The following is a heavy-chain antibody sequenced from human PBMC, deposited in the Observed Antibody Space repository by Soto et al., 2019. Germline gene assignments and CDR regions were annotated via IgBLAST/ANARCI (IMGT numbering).Heavy chain of an antibody. V-gene: IGHV3-21*01. CDR2: ISSSSRYI. D-gene: IGHD5-12*01. Sequence: PGGSMRLSCAASGFNFSDYARNWVRQAPGKGLEWVSSISSSSRYINSADSLKGRFTISRDNAKNSLYLQMNSLRAEDTAVYYCARDRTYDYEFDYWGQGALVTVSS. CDR3: ARDRTYDYEFDY. CDR1: GFNFSDYA. J-gene: IGHJ4*02.